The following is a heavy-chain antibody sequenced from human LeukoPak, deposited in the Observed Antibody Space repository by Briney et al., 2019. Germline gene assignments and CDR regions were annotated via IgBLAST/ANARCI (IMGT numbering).Heavy chain of an antibody. CDR3: ARGMAGTKFDY. Sequence: SETLSLTCAVYGGSFSSYYWGWIRQPPGKGLEWIGSIYYSGSTYYNPSLKSRVTISVDTSKNQFSLKLSSVTAADTAVYYCARGMAGTKFDYWGQGTLVTVSS. V-gene: IGHV4-39*07. J-gene: IGHJ4*02. CDR1: GGSFSSYY. D-gene: IGHD1-7*01. CDR2: IYYSGST.